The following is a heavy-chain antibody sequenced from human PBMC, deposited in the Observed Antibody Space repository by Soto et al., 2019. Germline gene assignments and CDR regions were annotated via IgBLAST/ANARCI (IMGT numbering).Heavy chain of an antibody. J-gene: IGHJ6*02. V-gene: IGHV3-11*01. CDR1: GFTFSDYY. CDR3: ASPTVTPHYGMDV. Sequence: QVQLVESGGGLVKPGGSLRLSCAASGFTFSDYYMSWIRQAPGKGLEWVSYISSSGSTIYYADSVKGRFTISRDNAKNPLYLQMTSLTAEDTAVYYCASPTVTPHYGMDVWGQGATVTVSS. CDR2: ISSSGSTI. D-gene: IGHD4-17*01.